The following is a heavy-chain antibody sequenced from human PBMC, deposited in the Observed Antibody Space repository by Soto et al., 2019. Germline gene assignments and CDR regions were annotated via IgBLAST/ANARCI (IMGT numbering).Heavy chain of an antibody. CDR2: ISSSSGTI. J-gene: IGHJ4*02. V-gene: IGHV3-48*01. CDR3: AKPRGYYDSSGYPTPDY. CDR1: GFTFSGYN. D-gene: IGHD3-22*01. Sequence: EVQLVESGGGLVQPGGSLRLSCAASGFTFSGYNMNWVRQAPGKGLEWVSYISSSSGTIYYADSVKGRFTISRDNAKNSLYLQMNSLRAEDTAVYYCAKPRGYYDSSGYPTPDYRGQGTLVTVSS.